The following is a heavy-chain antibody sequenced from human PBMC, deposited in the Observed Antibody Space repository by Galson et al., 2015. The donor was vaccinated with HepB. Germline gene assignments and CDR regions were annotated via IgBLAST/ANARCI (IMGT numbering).Heavy chain of an antibody. V-gene: IGHV3-64D*06. CDR2: ITNNGVGT. D-gene: IGHD3-9*01. CDR3: VKEDILAGFLVGSFHV. CDR1: GFTFSSYS. Sequence: SLRLSCAASGFTFSSYSMNWVRQAPGMGLEYISGITNNGVGTNYADSVKGRFTISRDNSKKSLNLQMSSLRPEDTALYYCVKEDILAGFLVGSFHVWGQGTMVTVSS. J-gene: IGHJ3*01.